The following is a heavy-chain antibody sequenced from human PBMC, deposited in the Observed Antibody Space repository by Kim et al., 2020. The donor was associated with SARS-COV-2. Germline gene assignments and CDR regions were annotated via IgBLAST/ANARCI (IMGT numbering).Heavy chain of an antibody. CDR2: INTNTGNP. V-gene: IGHV7-4-1*02. CDR3: ARAGGTYYDILTGYYNVHYYYYGMDV. CDR1: GYTFTSYA. Sequence: ASVKVSCKASGYTFTSYAMNWVRQAPGQGLEWMGWINTNTGNPTYAQGFTGRFVFSLDTSVSTAYLQISSLKAEDTAVYYCARAGGTYYDILTGYYNVHYYYYGMDVWGQGTTVTVSS. D-gene: IGHD3-9*01. J-gene: IGHJ6*02.